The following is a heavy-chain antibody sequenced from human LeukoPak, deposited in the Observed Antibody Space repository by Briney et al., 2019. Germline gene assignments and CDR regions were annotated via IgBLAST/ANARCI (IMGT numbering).Heavy chain of an antibody. CDR1: GYTFTSYG. CDR3: ARATTYYYGSGSYPIFDYFDY. V-gene: IGHV1-18*01. D-gene: IGHD3-10*01. Sequence: ASVKVSCKASGYTFTSYGISWVRQAPGQGLEWMGWISAYNGNTNYAQKLQGRVTMTTDTSTSTAYMELRSLRSDDTAVYYCARATTYYYGSGSYPIFDYFDYWGQGTPVTVSS. J-gene: IGHJ4*02. CDR2: ISAYNGNT.